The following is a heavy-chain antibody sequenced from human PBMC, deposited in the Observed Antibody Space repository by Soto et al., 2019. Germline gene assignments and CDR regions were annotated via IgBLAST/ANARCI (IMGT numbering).Heavy chain of an antibody. CDR1: GFTFSSYW. V-gene: IGHV3-7*01. CDR2: IKQDGSET. CDR3: ARASLAIFGVVIITWFDP. D-gene: IGHD3-3*01. J-gene: IGHJ5*02. Sequence: VGSLRLSCAASGFTFSSYWMSWVRQAPGKGLEWVAHIKQDGSETYYVDSVEGRFTISRDNAKNSLSLQMNSLRAEDTAVYYCARASLAIFGVVIITWFDPWGQGTLVTVS.